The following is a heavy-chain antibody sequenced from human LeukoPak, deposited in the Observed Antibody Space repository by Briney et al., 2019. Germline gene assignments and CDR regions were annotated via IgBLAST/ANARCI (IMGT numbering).Heavy chain of an antibody. D-gene: IGHD3-10*01. CDR3: ARDMRAAYGSGTYSYYFDY. V-gene: IGHV3-21*01. J-gene: IGHJ4*02. Sequence: GGSLRLSRAASGFTFSSYSMNWVRQAPGKGLEWVSSISSISGFINYADSVKGRFTISRDNAKNSLYLEMNSLRAEDTAVYCCARDMRAAYGSGTYSYYFDYWGQGTLVTVSS. CDR2: ISSISGFI. CDR1: GFTFSSYS.